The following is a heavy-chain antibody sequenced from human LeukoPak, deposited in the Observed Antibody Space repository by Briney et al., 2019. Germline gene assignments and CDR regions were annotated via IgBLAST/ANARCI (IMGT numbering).Heavy chain of an antibody. Sequence: GGSLRLSCAASGFTFSSYCMHWVRQAPGKGLEWVAVIWFDGTKKDFADSVKGRFTISRDNSKNTLYLQMNSLRAEDTAVYYCAREIGHFDYWGQGTLVTVSS. J-gene: IGHJ4*02. CDR2: IWFDGTKK. CDR1: GFTFSSYC. CDR3: AREIGHFDY. V-gene: IGHV3-33*01.